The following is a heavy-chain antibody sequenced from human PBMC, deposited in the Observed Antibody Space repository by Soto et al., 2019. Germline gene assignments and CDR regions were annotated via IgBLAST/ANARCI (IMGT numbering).Heavy chain of an antibody. J-gene: IGHJ6*02. Sequence: SETLSLTCAVSGGSISSSSWWSWVRQPPGKGLEWIGEIYHTGNTNYNPSLKSRVTISVDTSKNQFSLKLSSVTAADTAVYYCARLRVSFLSSGMDVWGQGTTVTVSS. V-gene: IGHV4-4*02. D-gene: IGHD1-26*01. CDR3: ARLRVSFLSSGMDV. CDR2: IYHTGNT. CDR1: GGSISSSSW.